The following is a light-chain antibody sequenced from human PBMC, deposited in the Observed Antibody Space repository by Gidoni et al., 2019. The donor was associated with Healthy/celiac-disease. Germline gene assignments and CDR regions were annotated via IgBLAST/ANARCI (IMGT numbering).Light chain of an antibody. V-gene: IGKV1-8*01. J-gene: IGKJ4*01. Sequence: IRMTQSPSSFSASTGDRVTITCRASQGISSYLAWYQQKPGKAPKLLIYAASTLQSGVPSRFSGSGSGTDFTLTISCLQSEDFATYYCQQYYSYPQTFGGGTKVEIK. CDR2: AAS. CDR1: QGISSY. CDR3: QQYYSYPQT.